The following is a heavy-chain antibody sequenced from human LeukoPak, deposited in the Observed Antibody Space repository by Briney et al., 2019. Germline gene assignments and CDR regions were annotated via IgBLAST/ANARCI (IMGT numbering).Heavy chain of an antibody. V-gene: IGHV1-69*02. CDR1: GGTFSSYT. J-gene: IGHJ3*02. CDR2: IIPILGIA. D-gene: IGHD5-18*01. CDR3: ARTPMVSPNRRGAFDI. Sequence: ASVKVSCKASGGTFSSYTISRVRQAPGQGLEWMGRIIPILGIANYAQKFQGRVTITADKSTSTAYMELSSLRSEDTAVYYCARTPMVSPNRRGAFDIWGQGTMVTVSS.